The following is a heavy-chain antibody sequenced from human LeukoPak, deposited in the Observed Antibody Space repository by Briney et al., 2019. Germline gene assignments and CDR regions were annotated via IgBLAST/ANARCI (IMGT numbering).Heavy chain of an antibody. CDR3: ARDLYDSSGYHDY. V-gene: IGHV3-30-3*01. CDR1: GFTFSSYA. CDR2: ISYDGSNK. D-gene: IGHD3-22*01. J-gene: IGHJ4*02. Sequence: PGGSLRLSCAASGFTFSSYAMHWVRQAPGKGLEWVAVISYDGSNKYHADSVKGRFTISRDNSKNTLYLQMNSLRAEDTAVYYCARDLYDSSGYHDYWGQGTLVTVSS.